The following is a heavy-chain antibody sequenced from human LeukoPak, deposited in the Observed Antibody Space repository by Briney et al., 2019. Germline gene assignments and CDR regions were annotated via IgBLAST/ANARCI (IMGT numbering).Heavy chain of an antibody. Sequence: ASVKVSCKASGGTFSSYAISWVRQAPGQGLEWMGGIIPIFGTANYAQKFQGRVTITADESTSTAYMELSSLRSEDTAVYYCARGYSSSPPRWAFDYWGQGTLVTVYS. CDR1: GGTFSSYA. CDR2: IIPIFGTA. J-gene: IGHJ4*02. D-gene: IGHD6-13*01. CDR3: ARGYSSSPPRWAFDY. V-gene: IGHV1-69*13.